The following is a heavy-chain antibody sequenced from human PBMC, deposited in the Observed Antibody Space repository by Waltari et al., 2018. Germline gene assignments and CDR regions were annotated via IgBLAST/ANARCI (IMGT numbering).Heavy chain of an antibody. J-gene: IGHJ4*02. CDR3: ALGGTVAGTSG. V-gene: IGHV4-4*02. CDR2: IYHSGST. Sequence: QVQLQESGPGLVKPSGTLSLTCVVSGGSISSRNWWTWVRQTPEKGLEWIAEIYHSGSTNYKPSLRNRVTLSLDKSKNNFSLKMTSVTAADTAVYYCALGGTVAGTSGWGQGTLVTVSS. D-gene: IGHD6-19*01. CDR1: GGSISSRNW.